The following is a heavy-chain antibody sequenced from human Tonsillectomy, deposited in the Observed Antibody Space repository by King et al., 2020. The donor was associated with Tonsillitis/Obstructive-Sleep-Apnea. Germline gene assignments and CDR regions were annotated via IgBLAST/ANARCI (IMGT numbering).Heavy chain of an antibody. V-gene: IGHV3-23*04. CDR1: GFIFSSYA. CDR3: AKESDSSGYYSSNYYYMDV. D-gene: IGHD3-22*01. J-gene: IGHJ6*03. CDR2: IGGSGAST. Sequence: VQLVESGGGLVQPGGSLRLSCAASGFIFSSYAMTWVRQAPGKGLEWVSVIGGSGASTYYADSVKGRFTISRDNSKNTMYLQMNSLRAEDTAVYYCAKESDSSGYYSSNYYYMDVWGKGTAVTVSS.